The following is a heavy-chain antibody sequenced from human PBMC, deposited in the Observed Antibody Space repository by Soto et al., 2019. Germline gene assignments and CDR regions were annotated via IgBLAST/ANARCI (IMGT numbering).Heavy chain of an antibody. CDR3: ARNDYGDDGY. J-gene: IGHJ4*02. CDR2: IWYDGSNK. Sequence: GGSLRLSSTASGVNFISYGMHWVRQAPGKGLEWVAVIWYDGSNKYYADSVKGRFTISRDNSKNTLYLQMNSLRAEDTAVYYCARNDYGDDGYWGQGTLVTVSS. V-gene: IGHV3-33*01. D-gene: IGHD4-17*01. CDR1: GVNFISYG.